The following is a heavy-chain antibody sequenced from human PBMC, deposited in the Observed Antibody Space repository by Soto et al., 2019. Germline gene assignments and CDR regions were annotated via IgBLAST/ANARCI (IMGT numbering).Heavy chain of an antibody. CDR3: ARESRLAY. V-gene: IGHV3-48*01. Sequence: GSLRLCCAASGFTFSDYSMNWVRQAPGKGLEWVSYITSSSATIYYADSVKGRFTISRDNAKNSLYLQMNSLRAEDTAVYYCARESRLAYWGQGTLVTVSS. CDR2: ITSSSATI. CDR1: GFTFSDYS. J-gene: IGHJ4*02.